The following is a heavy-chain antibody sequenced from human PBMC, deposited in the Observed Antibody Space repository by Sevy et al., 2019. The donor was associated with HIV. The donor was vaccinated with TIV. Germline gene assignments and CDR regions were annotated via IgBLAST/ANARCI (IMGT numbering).Heavy chain of an antibody. D-gene: IGHD3-22*01. V-gene: IGHV3-23*01. CDR1: GFTFTSYA. CDR3: AGGRYDSSGSFDAFDI. J-gene: IGHJ3*02. Sequence: GGSLRLSCKPSGFTFTSYAMSWVRQAPGKGLEWVSTIYGSGGATYYADSVKGRFTISRDNSKNTLYLQMNSLRIEDKAVYYCAGGRYDSSGSFDAFDIWGQGTMVTVSS. CDR2: IYGSGGAT.